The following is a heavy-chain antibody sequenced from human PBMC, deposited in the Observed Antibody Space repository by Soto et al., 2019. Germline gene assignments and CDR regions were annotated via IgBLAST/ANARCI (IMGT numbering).Heavy chain of an antibody. CDR3: AVWGGSGSYYPRFDY. J-gene: IGHJ4*02. D-gene: IGHD3-10*01. CDR1: GGSISSYY. V-gene: IGHV4-59*08. CDR2: IYYSGST. Sequence: PSETLSLTCTVSGGSISSYYWSWIRQPPGKGLEWIGYIYYSGSTNHNPSLKSRVTISVDTSKNQFSLKLSSVTAADTAVYYCAVWGGSGSYYPRFDYWGQGTLVTVSS.